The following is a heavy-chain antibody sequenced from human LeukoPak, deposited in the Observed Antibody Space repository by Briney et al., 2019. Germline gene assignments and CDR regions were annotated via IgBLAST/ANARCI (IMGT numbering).Heavy chain of an antibody. V-gene: IGHV3-11*01. Sequence: GGSLRLSCAASGFTFSDYYMSWIRQAPGKGLEWVSYISSSGSTIYYADSVKGRFTISRDNAKNSLYLQMNSLRAEDTAVYYCAKERLAYCGGDCYSGSDYWGQGTLVTVSS. J-gene: IGHJ4*02. CDR3: AKERLAYCGGDCYSGSDY. CDR1: GFTFSDYY. CDR2: ISSSGSTI. D-gene: IGHD2-21*02.